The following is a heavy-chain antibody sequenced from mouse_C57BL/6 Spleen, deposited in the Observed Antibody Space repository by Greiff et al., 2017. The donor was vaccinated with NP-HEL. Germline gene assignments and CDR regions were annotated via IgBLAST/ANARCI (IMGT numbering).Heavy chain of an antibody. CDR2: IYPGDGDT. J-gene: IGHJ4*01. V-gene: IGHV1-82*01. CDR3: ARSPLTSYYAMDY. Sequence: QVQLKESGPELVKPGASVKISCKASGYAFSSSWMNWVKQRPGKGLEWIGRIYPGDGDTNYNGKFKGKATLTADKSSSTAYMQLSSLTSEDSAVYFCARSPLTSYYAMDYWGQGTSVTVSS. CDR1: GYAFSSSW.